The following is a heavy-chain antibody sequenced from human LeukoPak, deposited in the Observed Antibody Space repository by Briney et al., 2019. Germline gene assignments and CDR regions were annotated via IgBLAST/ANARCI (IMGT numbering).Heavy chain of an antibody. CDR3: ARVRLGILSNYYYYYMDV. D-gene: IGHD2-15*01. CDR1: GYTFTDYY. V-gene: IGHV1-2*02. J-gene: IGHJ6*03. CDR2: INPNNGGT. Sequence: ASVKVSCKASGYTFTDYYMHWVRQAPGQGLEWMGWINPNNGGTNYAQKFQGRVPMTRDTSISTAYMGLSRLRSEDTAVYYCARVRLGILSNYYYYYMDVWGKGTTVTVSS.